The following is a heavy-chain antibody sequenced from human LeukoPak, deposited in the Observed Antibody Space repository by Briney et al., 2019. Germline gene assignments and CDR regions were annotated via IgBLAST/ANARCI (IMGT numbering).Heavy chain of an antibody. V-gene: IGHV4-59*01. CDR3: ASLHVLGATDDDAFDI. CDR1: GGSISNYY. Sequence: SETLSLTCTVSGGSISNYYWNWIRQPPGKGLEWIGYIYYSGSANYNPSLKSRVTISVDTSKNQFSLKLSSVTAADTAVYYCASLHVLGATDDDAFDIWGQGTMVTVSS. J-gene: IGHJ3*02. CDR2: IYYSGSA. D-gene: IGHD1-26*01.